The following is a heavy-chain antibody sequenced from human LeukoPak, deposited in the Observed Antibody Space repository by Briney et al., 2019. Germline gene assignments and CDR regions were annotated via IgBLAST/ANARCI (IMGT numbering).Heavy chain of an antibody. V-gene: IGHV3-23*01. D-gene: IGHD3-3*01. CDR3: AYGSAGFWSGYYREFDH. CDR1: GFTFSSYA. Sequence: GGSLRLSCAASGFTFSSYAMSWGRQAPGKVLEWVSAISGSGGSTYYADSVKGRFTISRDNSKNTLYLQMNSLRAEDTAVYYCAYGSAGFWSGYYREFDHWGQGTLVTVSS. CDR2: ISGSGGST. J-gene: IGHJ4*02.